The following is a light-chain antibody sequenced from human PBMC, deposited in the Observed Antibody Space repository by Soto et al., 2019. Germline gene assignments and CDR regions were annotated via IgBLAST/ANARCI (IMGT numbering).Light chain of an antibody. V-gene: IGKV3-15*01. J-gene: IGKJ1*01. Sequence: EIVITQSPATLSVYPGERATLSCRASQSVSSNLAWYQQKPGQAPRLLIYGASTRATGIPARFSGSGSGTEFTLTISSLQSEDFAVYYCQQYNTWPPWTFGQGTKVDIK. CDR2: GAS. CDR3: QQYNTWPPWT. CDR1: QSVSSN.